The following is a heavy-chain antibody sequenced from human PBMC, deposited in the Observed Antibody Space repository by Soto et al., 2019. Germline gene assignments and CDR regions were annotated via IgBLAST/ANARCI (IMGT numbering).Heavy chain of an antibody. D-gene: IGHD3-3*01. CDR2: IYYSGRT. CDR1: GGSISSYY. J-gene: IGHJ6*03. V-gene: IGHV4-59*01. Sequence: QVQLQESGPGLVKPSETLSLTCTVSGGSISSYYWSWIRQPPGKGLEWIGYIYYSGRTNYNPSHKSRVTISVDTSKYQFSLQLSSVTASDMAVYYCGRDLYDFWSGAPRKDYYMDVWGKGTPVTVSS. CDR3: GRDLYDFWSGAPRKDYYMDV.